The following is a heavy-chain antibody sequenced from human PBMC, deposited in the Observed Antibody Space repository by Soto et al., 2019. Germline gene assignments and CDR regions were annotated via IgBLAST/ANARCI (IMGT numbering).Heavy chain of an antibody. CDR3: GRISSHCDYAY. D-gene: IGHD3-16*01. Sequence: QVQLQESGPGVVKPSETLSLTCTISGGSISGYYWTWIRQSPGKGLEYIGYIYSGNTNYNPSLNSRVTISVYTSKIYFSLKLSSVTAADTAVYYCGRISSHCDYAYWGQGTWVTVSS. J-gene: IGHJ4*02. CDR1: GGSISGYY. CDR2: IYSGNT. V-gene: IGHV4-59*08.